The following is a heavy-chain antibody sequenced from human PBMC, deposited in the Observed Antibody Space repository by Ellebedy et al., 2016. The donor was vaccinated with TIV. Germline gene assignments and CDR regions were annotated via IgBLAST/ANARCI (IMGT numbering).Heavy chain of an antibody. J-gene: IGHJ4*02. V-gene: IGHV1-18*01. Sequence: ASVKVSCKASGYTFTNFGISWVRQAPGHGLEWMGWISAYNGNTNYAQKLQGRVTMTTDTSTSTAYMELRSLRSDDTAVYYCARSAPYSSGWSLDYWGQGTLVTVSS. D-gene: IGHD6-19*01. CDR2: ISAYNGNT. CDR1: GYTFTNFG. CDR3: ARSAPYSSGWSLDY.